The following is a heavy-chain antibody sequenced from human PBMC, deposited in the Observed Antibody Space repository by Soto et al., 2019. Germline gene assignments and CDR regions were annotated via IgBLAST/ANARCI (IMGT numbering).Heavy chain of an antibody. CDR1: GFTVSSNY. J-gene: IGHJ6*02. V-gene: IGHV3-53*02. D-gene: IGHD4-17*01. CDR2: IYSGGST. CDR3: ARADDGDYRCGMDV. Sequence: EVQLVETGGGLIQPGGSMRLSWAASGFTVSSNYMSWVRQAPGKGLEWVSVIYSGGSTYYADSVKGRFTSSRDNSKNTLYLQMNSLRAEDTAVYYCARADDGDYRCGMDVWGQGTTVTVSS.